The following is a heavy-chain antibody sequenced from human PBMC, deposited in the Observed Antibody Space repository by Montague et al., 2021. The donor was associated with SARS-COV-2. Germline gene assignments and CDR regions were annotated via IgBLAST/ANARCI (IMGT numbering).Heavy chain of an antibody. D-gene: IGHD3-3*01. CDR2: IFSGSSST. J-gene: IGHJ3*02. CDR3: AKSRPHTNEFGSAFDI. Sequence: SLRLSCAASGLPFSSYAMSWVRLGPGKGLEWVSVIFSGSSSTYYADSVKGRFTISRDNSKNTLHLQMNSLRAEDTAIYYCAKSRPHTNEFGSAFDIWGQGTMATVSS. V-gene: IGHV3-23*03. CDR1: GLPFSSYA.